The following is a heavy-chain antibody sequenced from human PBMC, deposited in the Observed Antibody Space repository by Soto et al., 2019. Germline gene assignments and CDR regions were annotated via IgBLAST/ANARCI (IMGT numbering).Heavy chain of an antibody. CDR2: ISGSGGST. CDR3: AKVSTAMVTVSNFDY. D-gene: IGHD5-18*01. Sequence: LRLSCAASGFTFSSYAMSWVRQAPGKGLEWVSAISGSGGSTYYADFVKGRFTISRDNSKNTLYLQMNSLRAEDTAVYYCAKVSTAMVTVSNFDYWGQGTLVTVSS. V-gene: IGHV3-23*01. J-gene: IGHJ4*02. CDR1: GFTFSSYA.